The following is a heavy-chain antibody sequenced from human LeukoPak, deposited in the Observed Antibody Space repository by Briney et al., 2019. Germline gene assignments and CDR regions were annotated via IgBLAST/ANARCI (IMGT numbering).Heavy chain of an antibody. CDR2: TRNKANSYTT. CDR3: AREGSGSYAPVDYFDY. J-gene: IGHJ4*02. Sequence: GGSLRLSXAASGFTFSDHYMDWVRQSPGKGLEWLGRTRNKANSYTTEYAASVKGRFTISRDDSKNSLYLQMNSLKTEDTAVYYCAREGSGSYAPVDYFDYRGQGTLVTVSS. CDR1: GFTFSDHY. D-gene: IGHD1-26*01. V-gene: IGHV3-72*01.